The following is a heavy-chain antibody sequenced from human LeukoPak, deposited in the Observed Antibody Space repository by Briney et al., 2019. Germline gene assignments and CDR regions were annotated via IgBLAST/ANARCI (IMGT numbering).Heavy chain of an antibody. V-gene: IGHV3-30*02. Sequence: GGSLRLSCAASGFTFSSYGMHWVRQAPGKGLEWVAFIRYDGSNKYYADSVKGRFTISRDNSKNTLYLQMNSLRAEDTAVYYCAKVPYYDFWSGYLYFDYWGQGTLVTVSS. CDR2: IRYDGSNK. CDR3: AKVPYYDFWSGYLYFDY. CDR1: GFTFSSYG. D-gene: IGHD3-3*01. J-gene: IGHJ4*02.